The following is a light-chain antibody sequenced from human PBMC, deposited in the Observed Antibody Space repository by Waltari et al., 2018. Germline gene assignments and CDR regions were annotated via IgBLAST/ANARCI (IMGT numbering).Light chain of an antibody. J-gene: IGKJ1*01. CDR1: QSISSW. Sequence: IKCRASQSISSWVAWYQQKPGTAPKLLIYKASTLESGVPSRFSGSGSGTEFTLTINSLQPDDFATYYCQQYNGYWTFGQGTKVEIK. CDR2: KAS. CDR3: QQYNGYWT. V-gene: IGKV1-5*03.